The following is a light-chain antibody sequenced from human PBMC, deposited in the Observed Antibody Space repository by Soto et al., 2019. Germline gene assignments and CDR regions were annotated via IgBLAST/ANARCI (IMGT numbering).Light chain of an antibody. CDR1: RSIISNF. J-gene: IGKJ1*01. V-gene: IGKV3-20*01. Sequence: EIVLSQSPGTLSLSPGETATLSCSASRSIISNFLAWYQQKPGRAPRLLIYTVSTRATGIPDRFSGSGSGTDFTLTISRLEPDDSAVYYCQQCGSSPWTFGQGTRWIS. CDR2: TVS. CDR3: QQCGSSPWT.